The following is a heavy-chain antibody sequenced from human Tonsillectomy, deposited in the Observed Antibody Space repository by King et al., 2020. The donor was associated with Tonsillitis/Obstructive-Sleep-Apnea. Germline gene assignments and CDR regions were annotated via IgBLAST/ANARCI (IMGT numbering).Heavy chain of an antibody. CDR2: IYPGDSDT. CDR3: ARQVSSSLRFWDY. Sequence: VQLVESGAEVKKPGESLKISCKGSGYSFTSYWIGWVRQMPGKGLEWMGIIYPGDSDTRYSPSFQGQVTISADTSISAAYLQWSSLKASDTAMYYCARQVSSSLRFWDYWGQGTLVTVSS. CDR1: GYSFTSYW. D-gene: IGHD6-6*01. J-gene: IGHJ4*02. V-gene: IGHV5-51*01.